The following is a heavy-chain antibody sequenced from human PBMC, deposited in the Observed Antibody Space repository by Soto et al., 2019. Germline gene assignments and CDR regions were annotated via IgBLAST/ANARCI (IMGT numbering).Heavy chain of an antibody. CDR2: ISYDGGNK. CDR3: AGSYGDSVY. CDR1: GFTFSDYA. J-gene: IGHJ4*02. V-gene: IGHV3-30-3*01. Sequence: QVQLVESGGGVVQPGRSLRLSCAASGFTFSDYAMHWVRQAPGKGLEWVAVISYDGGNKYYADSVKGRFTSSRDNSKSTLSLQMNSLRAEDTAVYYCAGSYGDSVYWGQGTLVTVSS. D-gene: IGHD4-17*01.